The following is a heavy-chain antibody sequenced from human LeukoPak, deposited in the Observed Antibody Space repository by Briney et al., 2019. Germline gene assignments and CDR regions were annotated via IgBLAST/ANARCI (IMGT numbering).Heavy chain of an antibody. CDR2: INGNSGGT. J-gene: IGHJ4*02. CDR3: ARDFGSGSNFDY. V-gene: IGHV1-2*02. D-gene: IGHD3-10*01. Sequence: ASVTVSCKASGYTFTGYYMHWVRQAPGQGLEWMGWINGNSGGTKYEQKFQGRVTMTRDTSISTAYMELSRLSSDDTAVYYCARDFGSGSNFDYWGQGILVTVSS. CDR1: GYTFTGYY.